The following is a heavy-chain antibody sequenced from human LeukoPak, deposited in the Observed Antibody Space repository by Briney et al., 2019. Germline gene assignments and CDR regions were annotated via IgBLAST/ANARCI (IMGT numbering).Heavy chain of an antibody. V-gene: IGHV3-23*01. Sequence: PGGSLRLSCAASGFTFSSYGMSWVRQAPGKGLEWVSAISGSGGSTYYADSVKGRFTISRDNSKNTLYLQMNSLRAEDTAVYYCAKHRPEDYGGNEGFDYWGQGTLVTVSS. CDR2: ISGSGGST. D-gene: IGHD4-23*01. J-gene: IGHJ4*02. CDR3: AKHRPEDYGGNEGFDY. CDR1: GFTFSSYG.